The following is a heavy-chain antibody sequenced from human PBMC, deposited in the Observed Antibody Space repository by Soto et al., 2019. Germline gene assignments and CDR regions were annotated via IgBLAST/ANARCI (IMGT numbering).Heavy chain of an antibody. CDR1: GFTFSSYA. J-gene: IGHJ4*02. CDR2: ISGSGGSS. V-gene: IGHV3-23*01. CDR3: ARASKVTTISTIYY. Sequence: GGSLRLSCAASGFTFSSYALSWVRQAPGKGLEWVSGISGSGGSSYYADSVKGRFTISRANSKNTLYLQMNSLRAEDTAIYYCARASKVTTISTIYYWGQRTLVTVSS. D-gene: IGHD5-12*01.